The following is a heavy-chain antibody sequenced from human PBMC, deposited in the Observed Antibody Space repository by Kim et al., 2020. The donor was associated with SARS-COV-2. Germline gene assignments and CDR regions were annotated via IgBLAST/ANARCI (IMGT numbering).Heavy chain of an antibody. CDR2: T. CDR3: AGGRIAASIDY. J-gene: IGHJ4*02. Sequence: TKYSQKFQGRVTLTRETPAITDYMELSSLRSEDTAVYYCAGGRIAASIDYWGQGTLVTVSS. D-gene: IGHD6-6*01. V-gene: IGHV1-3*01.